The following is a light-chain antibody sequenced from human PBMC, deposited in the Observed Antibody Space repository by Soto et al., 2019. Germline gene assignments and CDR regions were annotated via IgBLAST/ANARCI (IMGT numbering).Light chain of an antibody. J-gene: IGLJ2*01. CDR1: SSDVGGYNY. CDR2: DVS. V-gene: IGLV2-14*01. Sequence: QSVLTQPASVSGSPGQSITISCTGTSSDVGGYNYVSLYQQHPCKAPKLMIYDVSNRPSGVSNRFSGSKSSNTASMTISGLQAEDGGDYYCSSYTSSSTVVFGGGTKLTVL. CDR3: SSYTSSSTVV.